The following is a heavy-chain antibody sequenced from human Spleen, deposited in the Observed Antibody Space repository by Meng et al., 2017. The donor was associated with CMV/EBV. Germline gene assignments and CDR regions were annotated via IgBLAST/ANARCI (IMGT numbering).Heavy chain of an antibody. CDR1: FTTND. CDR2: IIPVFGTP. J-gene: IGHJ3*02. V-gene: IGHV1-69*05. D-gene: IGHD2-2*01. CDR3: ARVGYCSSASCSLGAFDI. Sequence: FTTNDISWVRQAPGHGPEWLGGIIPVFGTPNYAQKFQGRVTITTDHSTSTAYMELRSLRSEDTAVYFCARVGYCSSASCSLGAFDIWGQGTMVTVSS.